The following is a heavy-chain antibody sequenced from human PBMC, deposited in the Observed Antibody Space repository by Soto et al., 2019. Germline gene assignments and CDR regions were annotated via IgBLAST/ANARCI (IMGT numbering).Heavy chain of an antibody. J-gene: IGHJ4*02. V-gene: IGHV4-31*03. CDR3: ARDRGWIRGGYCSGGSCYAYFDY. CDR1: GGSISSGGYY. CDR2: IYYSGST. D-gene: IGHD2-15*01. Sequence: SETLSLTCTVSGGSISSGGYYWSWIRQHPGKGLEWIGYIYYSGSTYYNPSLKSRVTISVDTSKNQFSLKLSSVTAADTAVYYCARDRGWIRGGYCSGGSCYAYFDYWGQGTLVTVSS.